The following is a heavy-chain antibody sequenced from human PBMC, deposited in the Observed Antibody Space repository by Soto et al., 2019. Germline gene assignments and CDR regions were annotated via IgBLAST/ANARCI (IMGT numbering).Heavy chain of an antibody. J-gene: IGHJ4*02. D-gene: IGHD3-22*01. CDR2: IYYSGST. V-gene: IGHV4-30-4*01. CDR3: AGAYYYGSSGYYRPYFDY. Sequence: SETLSLTCTVSGGSISSGDYYWSWIRQPPGKGLEWIGYIYYSGSTYYNPSLKSRVTISVDTSKNQFSLKLSSVTAADTAVYYCAGAYYYGSSGYYRPYFDYWGQGTLVTVSS. CDR1: GGSISSGDYY.